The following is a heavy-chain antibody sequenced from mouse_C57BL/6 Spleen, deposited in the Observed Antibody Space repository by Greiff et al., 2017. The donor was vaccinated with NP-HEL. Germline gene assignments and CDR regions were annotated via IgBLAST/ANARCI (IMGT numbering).Heavy chain of an antibody. Sequence: VQLKESGPGLAKPSQTLSLTCSVTGYSITSYYWNWIRKFPGNKLEYMGYLSYSGSTYYNPSLKSRISITRDTSKNQYYLQLNSVTTEDTATYYCARWSYYDYDAYFDVWGTGTTVTVSS. D-gene: IGHD2-4*01. V-gene: IGHV3-8*01. CDR3: ARWSYYDYDAYFDV. CDR1: GYSITSYY. CDR2: LSYSGST. J-gene: IGHJ1*03.